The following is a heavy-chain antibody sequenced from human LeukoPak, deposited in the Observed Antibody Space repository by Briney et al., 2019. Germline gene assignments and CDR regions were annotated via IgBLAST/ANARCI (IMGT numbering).Heavy chain of an antibody. CDR2: IYYSGST. CDR1: GGSISSGGYY. Sequence: SQTLSLTCTVSGGSISSGGYYWSWIRQHPGKGLEWIGYIYYSGSTYYNPSLKSRVTISVDTSKNQFSLKLSSVTAADTAVYYCARRPAADNWFDLWGQGTLVTVSS. J-gene: IGHJ5*02. CDR3: ARRPAADNWFDL. V-gene: IGHV4-31*03. D-gene: IGHD2-2*01.